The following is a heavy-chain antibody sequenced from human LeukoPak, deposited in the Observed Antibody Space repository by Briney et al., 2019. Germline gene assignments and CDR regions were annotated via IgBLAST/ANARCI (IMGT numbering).Heavy chain of an antibody. CDR1: GFTFSSYA. Sequence: GGSLRLSCATSGFTFSSYAISWVRQAPGKGLEWVSAISGSGGSPYYADSVKGRFTISRDNSKNTLYLQMNSLRAEDTAVYYCAKTKLGYCSGGSCYSRHYRLDYWGQGTLVTVSS. CDR2: ISGSGGSP. J-gene: IGHJ4*02. V-gene: IGHV3-23*01. D-gene: IGHD2-15*01. CDR3: AKTKLGYCSGGSCYSRHYRLDY.